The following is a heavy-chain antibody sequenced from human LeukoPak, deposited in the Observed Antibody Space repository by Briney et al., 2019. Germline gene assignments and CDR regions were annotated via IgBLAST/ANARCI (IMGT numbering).Heavy chain of an antibody. CDR3: AKAATSGSSKPSWYFDL. V-gene: IGHV3-9*01. J-gene: IGHJ2*01. CDR1: GFTFSSYA. Sequence: PGGSLRLSCAASGFTFSSYAMHWVRQAPGKGLEWVSGISWNSGSIGYADSVKGRFTISRDNAKNSLYLQMNSLRAEDTALYYCAKAATSGSSKPSWYFDLWGRGTLVTVSS. D-gene: IGHD1-26*01. CDR2: ISWNSGSI.